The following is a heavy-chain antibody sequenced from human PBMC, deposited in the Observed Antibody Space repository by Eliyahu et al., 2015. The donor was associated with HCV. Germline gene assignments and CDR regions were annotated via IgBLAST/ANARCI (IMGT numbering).Heavy chain of an antibody. CDR2: RT. CDR3: ATLLLWFGELPPYYFDY. D-gene: IGHD3-10*01. J-gene: IGHJ4*02. Sequence: RTYYNPSLKSRVAVSVDTSKNQFSLKVRSVTAADTAVYYCATLLLWFGELPPYYFDYWGQGTLVTVSS. V-gene: IGHV4-39*01.